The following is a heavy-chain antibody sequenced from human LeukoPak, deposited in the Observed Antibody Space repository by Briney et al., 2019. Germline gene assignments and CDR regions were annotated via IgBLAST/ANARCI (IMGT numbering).Heavy chain of an antibody. V-gene: IGHV3-48*01. CDR2: ISSSSSTI. D-gene: IGHD1-26*01. CDR3: ARGRGYSGSYYAFDY. J-gene: IGHJ4*02. Sequence: GGSLRLSCAASGFTFSSYSMNWVRQAPGKGLEWVSYISSSSSTIYYADSVKGRFTISRDNAKNSLYLQMNSLRAEDTAVYYCARGRGYSGSYYAFDYWGQGTLVTVSS. CDR1: GFTFSSYS.